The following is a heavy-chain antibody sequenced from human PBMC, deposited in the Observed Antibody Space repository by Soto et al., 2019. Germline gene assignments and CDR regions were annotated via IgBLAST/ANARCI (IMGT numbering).Heavy chain of an antibody. CDR1: GFSLSNYW. CDR2: ISDDVTTT. D-gene: IGHD3-16*01. Sequence: EVQLVESGGDLVQPGGSLRLSCAASGFSLSNYWMHWVRQAPGRGLVWVSRISDDVTTTDYADSVKGRFTISRDDAKNTLYLEMKSLRAEDTAVYYCARGETTTITASDYWGQGTLVTVSS. CDR3: ARGETTTITASDY. V-gene: IGHV3-74*01. J-gene: IGHJ4*02.